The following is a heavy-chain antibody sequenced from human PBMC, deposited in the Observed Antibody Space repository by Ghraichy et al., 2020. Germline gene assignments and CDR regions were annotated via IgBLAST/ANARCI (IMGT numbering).Heavy chain of an antibody. CDR1: GYSFTSYG. D-gene: IGHD1-1*01. V-gene: IGHV1-3*01. Sequence: VKVSCRTSGYSFTSYGMHWVRQAPGQGLEWLGWINVDNGDTKYSQKFQGRVAIIRDISATTVYMEMTGLKYEDTAVYFCARDFYNNKLTDLDYWGQGTLVTVSS. CDR3: ARDFYNNKLTDLDY. CDR2: INVDNGDT. J-gene: IGHJ4*02.